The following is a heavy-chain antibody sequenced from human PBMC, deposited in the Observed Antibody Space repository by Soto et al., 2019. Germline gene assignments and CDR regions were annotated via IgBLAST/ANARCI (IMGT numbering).Heavy chain of an antibody. Sequence: QVQLVQSGAEVKKPGASVKVSCKASGYTFTSYYMHWVRQAPGQGLEWMGIINPSGGSTSYAQKFQGRVTMTRDTSTSTVYMELSRLRSEDTAVYYCARDRRYFYDSSGYYDAFDIWGQGTMVTVSS. CDR3: ARDRRYFYDSSGYYDAFDI. CDR2: INPSGGST. D-gene: IGHD3-22*01. CDR1: GYTFTSYY. J-gene: IGHJ3*02. V-gene: IGHV1-46*03.